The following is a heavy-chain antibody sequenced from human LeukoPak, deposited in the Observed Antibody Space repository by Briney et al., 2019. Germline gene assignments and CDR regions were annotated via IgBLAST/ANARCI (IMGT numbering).Heavy chain of an antibody. CDR1: PDSTTSNF. D-gene: IGHD3-10*01. Sequence: PSETLSLTCTVSPDSTTSNFWSWVRQPPGKGLGWIGEIYHGGSTNYNPSLRSRVTISVDKSKNQFSLNLSSVTAADTAVYYCARGEEYGSGTVHFDYWGQGTLVTVSS. CDR3: ARGEEYGSGTVHFDY. CDR2: IYHGGST. V-gene: IGHV4-4*02. J-gene: IGHJ4*02.